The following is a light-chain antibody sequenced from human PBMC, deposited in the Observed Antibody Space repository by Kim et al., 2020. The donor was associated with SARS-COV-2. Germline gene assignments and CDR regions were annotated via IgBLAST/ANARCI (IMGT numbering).Light chain of an antibody. CDR2: YDS. Sequence: APGKTARITCGGNNIGSKRVHWYQQKPGQAPVLVIYYDSDRPSGIPERFPGSNSGNTATLTISRVEAGDEADYYCQVWDSSSDHPVFGGGTQLTVL. CDR3: QVWDSSSDHPV. CDR1: NIGSKR. J-gene: IGLJ3*02. V-gene: IGLV3-21*04.